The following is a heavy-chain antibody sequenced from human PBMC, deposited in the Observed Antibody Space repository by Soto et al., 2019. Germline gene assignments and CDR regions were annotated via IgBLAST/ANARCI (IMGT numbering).Heavy chain of an antibody. D-gene: IGHD2-15*01. V-gene: IGHV4-39*01. Sequence: LHLQESGPGLLKPSETLSLTCSVSGGPTSDSNHNWAWVRQPPGKGREWIGNIFYTGTTYYSPSLKGRLTMSIDTSENQFSLKLSSVTAADTAVYYCAKIRVVGILKYYFDIWGRGTQVTVSS. CDR1: GGPTSDSNHN. J-gene: IGHJ4*02. CDR2: IFYTGTT. CDR3: AKIRVVGILKYYFDI.